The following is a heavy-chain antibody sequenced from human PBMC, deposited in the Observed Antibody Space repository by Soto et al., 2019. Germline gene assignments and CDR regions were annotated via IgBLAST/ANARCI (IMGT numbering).Heavy chain of an antibody. J-gene: IGHJ4*02. CDR1: GFTFSDYY. V-gene: IGHV3-11*01. CDR2: MIIRDTTI. D-gene: IGHD3-16*02. CDR3: ASGRIGSVYFDY. Sequence: QVQLLESGGGLVKPGGSLRLSCAASGFTFSDYYMSWIHQAPGKGLEWVSYMIIRDTTIYYSDSVKGRFTISRDNAKNSLYLQMNSLRAEDTAVYYCASGRIGSVYFDYWGQGTLVTFSS.